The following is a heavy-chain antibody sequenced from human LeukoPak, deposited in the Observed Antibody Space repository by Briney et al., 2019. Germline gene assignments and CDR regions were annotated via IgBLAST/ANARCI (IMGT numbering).Heavy chain of an antibody. CDR3: AKRDYSSSGPEVN. V-gene: IGHV3-23*01. CDR2: ISGSGGST. D-gene: IGHD6-6*01. CDR1: GFTFSSYA. Sequence: PGGSLRLSCSASGFTFSSYAMSWVRQAPGKGLEWVSAISGSGGSTYYADSVKGRFTISRDNSKNTLYLQMNSLRAEDTAVYYCAKRDYSSSGPEVNWGQGTLVTVSS. J-gene: IGHJ4*02.